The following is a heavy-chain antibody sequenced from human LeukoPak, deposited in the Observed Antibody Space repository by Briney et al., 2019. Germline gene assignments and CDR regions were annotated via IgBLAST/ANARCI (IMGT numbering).Heavy chain of an antibody. Sequence: ASVKVSCKASGVIFSSYAINWVRQAPGQGLEWMGRIIPIFGTSNYAQKFQGRVAITANKYTNTAYMELSSLRSEDTAVYYCARALMRYCYMDVWGKGTTVTVSS. CDR1: GVIFSSYA. J-gene: IGHJ6*03. D-gene: IGHD2-8*01. CDR2: IIPIFGTS. V-gene: IGHV1-69*06. CDR3: ARALMRYCYMDV.